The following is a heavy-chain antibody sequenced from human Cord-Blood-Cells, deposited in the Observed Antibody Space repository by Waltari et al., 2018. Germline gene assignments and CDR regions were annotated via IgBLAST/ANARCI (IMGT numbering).Heavy chain of an antibody. CDR1: GGSFSGYY. Sequence: QVQLQQWGAGLLKPSETLSLTCAVYGGSFSGYYWSWIRQPPGKGLEWTGEINNSGSTNYNPYLKSRVTISVDTSKNQFSLQLSSVSAADTAVSYCASWRRVIPAYNMDDYYYGMDVWGQGTTVTVSS. CDR3: ASWRRVIPAYNMDDYYYGMDV. D-gene: IGHD3-16*02. CDR2: INNSGST. J-gene: IGHJ6*02. V-gene: IGHV4-34*01.